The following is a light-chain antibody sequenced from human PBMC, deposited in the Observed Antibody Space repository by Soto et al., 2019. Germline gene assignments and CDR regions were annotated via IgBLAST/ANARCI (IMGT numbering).Light chain of an antibody. CDR2: LGS. J-gene: IGKJ5*01. V-gene: IGKV2-28*01. CDR1: RSLLHINGQKY. Sequence: VMTQSPLSLPVTPGEPASISCRSSRSLLHINGQKYLDWYLQKPGQSPHLLIYLGSNRASLVPHRFSGSESVTDIELQISRLEAEDDGLYYSMQGLQTPLTFGE. CDR3: MQGLQTPLT.